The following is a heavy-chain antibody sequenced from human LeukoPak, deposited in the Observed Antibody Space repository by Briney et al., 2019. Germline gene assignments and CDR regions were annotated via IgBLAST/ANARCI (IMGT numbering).Heavy chain of an antibody. Sequence: GESLKISCKGSGYSFTSYWIGWVRQMPGKGLEWMGIIYPGDSDTRYSPSFQGQVTISADKSISTAYLQWSSLKASGTAMYYCARRDCTNGVCFNDFDYWGQGTLVTVSS. V-gene: IGHV5-51*01. CDR1: GYSFTSYW. CDR3: ARRDCTNGVCFNDFDY. J-gene: IGHJ4*02. D-gene: IGHD2-8*01. CDR2: IYPGDSDT.